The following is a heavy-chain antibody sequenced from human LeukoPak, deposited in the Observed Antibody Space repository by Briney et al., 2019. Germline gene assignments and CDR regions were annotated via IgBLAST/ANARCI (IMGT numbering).Heavy chain of an antibody. CDR1: SGFSVSTSYI. CDR2: IYYSGST. V-gene: IGHV4-39*01. D-gene: IGHD1-26*01. CDR3: ARRLGGSYDYYFDY. Sequence: PGGSLRLSCVSSGFSVSTSYISWVRQAPGKGLEWIGTIYYSGSTYYNPSLKSRVTISVDTSKNQFSLKLSSVTAADTAVYYCARRLGGSYDYYFDYWGQGTLVTVSS. J-gene: IGHJ4*02.